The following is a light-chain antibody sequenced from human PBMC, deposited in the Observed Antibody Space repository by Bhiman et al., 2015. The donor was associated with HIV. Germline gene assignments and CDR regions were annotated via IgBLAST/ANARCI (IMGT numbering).Light chain of an antibody. V-gene: IGLV3-19*01. CDR2: GNN. Sequence: SSELTQDPAVSVALGQTVRITCQGDSLRTYYASWYQQKPGQAPVLVIYGNNRRPSGIPDRFXGSSSGNTASLTFTGAQAEDEADYYCNSRDTSGNHWVFGGGTKLTVL. CDR1: SLRTYY. J-gene: IGLJ3*02. CDR3: NSRDTSGNHWV.